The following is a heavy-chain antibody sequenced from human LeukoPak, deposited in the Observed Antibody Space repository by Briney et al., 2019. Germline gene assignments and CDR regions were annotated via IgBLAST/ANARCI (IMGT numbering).Heavy chain of an antibody. CDR3: ARAGQSGALYYYYYMDV. CDR1: GYTLTSYY. V-gene: IGHV1-46*01. D-gene: IGHD3-10*01. Sequence: GASVKVSCKASGYTLTSYYMRWVRQAPGQGLEWMGIINPSGGSTSYAQKFQGRVTMTRDTSTSTVYMELSSLRSEDTAVYYCARAGQSGALYYYYYMDVWGKGTTVTVSS. CDR2: INPSGGST. J-gene: IGHJ6*03.